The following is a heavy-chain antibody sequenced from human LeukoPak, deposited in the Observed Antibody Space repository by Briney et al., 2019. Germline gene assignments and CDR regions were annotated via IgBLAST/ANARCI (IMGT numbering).Heavy chain of an antibody. J-gene: IGHJ4*02. D-gene: IGHD2-2*01. Sequence: PSETLSLTCTVSGGSISSSSYYWGWIRQPPGKGLEWIGSIYYSGSTYYNPSLKSRVTISVDTSKNQFSLQLSSVTAADTAVYYCARQWRYCSSTSCLHFDYWGQGTLVTVSS. V-gene: IGHV4-39*01. CDR2: IYYSGST. CDR3: ARQWRYCSSTSCLHFDY. CDR1: GGSISSSSYY.